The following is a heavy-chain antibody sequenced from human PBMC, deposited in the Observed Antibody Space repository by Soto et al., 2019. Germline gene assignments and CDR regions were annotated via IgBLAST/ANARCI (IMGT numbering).Heavy chain of an antibody. V-gene: IGHV3-48*02. CDR1: GFTFSRYT. Sequence: AQLVESGGGLVQPGGSLRLSCAASGFTFSRYTMHWVRQAPGRGLEWVSSISDSSTIISYADSVKGRFTISRDNAKNSLYLQMDSLRDEDTAVYYCARDGYSTSSDWPWFDPWVQGTLVTVSS. CDR2: ISDSSTII. D-gene: IGHD6-6*01. CDR3: ARDGYSTSSDWPWFDP. J-gene: IGHJ5*02.